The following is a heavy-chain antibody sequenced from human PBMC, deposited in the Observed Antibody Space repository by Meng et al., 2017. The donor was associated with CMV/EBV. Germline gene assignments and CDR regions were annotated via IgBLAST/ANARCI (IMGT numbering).Heavy chain of an antibody. CDR1: GFTFSSYS. J-gene: IGHJ4*02. Sequence: GGSLRLSCAASGFTFSSYSMNWVRQAPGKGLEWVSYISSSGSWIYYADSVRGRFSISRDNAKNSLYLQMNSLRAEDTAVYYCVSEPYDTLTGLPGWYFDTWGQGALVTVSS. CDR2: ISSSGSWI. CDR3: VSEPYDTLTGLPGWYFDT. V-gene: IGHV3-21*05. D-gene: IGHD3-9*01.